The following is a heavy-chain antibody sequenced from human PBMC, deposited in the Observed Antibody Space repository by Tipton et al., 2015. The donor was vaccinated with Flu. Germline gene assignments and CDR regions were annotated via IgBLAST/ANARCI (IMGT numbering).Heavy chain of an antibody. CDR2: VYPGQSDT. V-gene: IGHV5-51*01. Sequence: MQLVQSGAEVKKPGETLKISCKGSGYIFSNYWIVWVRQLPGKGLEWMGIVYPGQSDTRYGPSFQGQVTISDDETINTAFLQWSPLKASDTAMYYCARQAVPMYSDYPDYFYSAMDVWGQGTTVAVSS. CDR3: ARQAVPMYSDYPDYFYSAMDV. CDR1: GYIFSNYW. J-gene: IGHJ6*02. D-gene: IGHD5-12*01.